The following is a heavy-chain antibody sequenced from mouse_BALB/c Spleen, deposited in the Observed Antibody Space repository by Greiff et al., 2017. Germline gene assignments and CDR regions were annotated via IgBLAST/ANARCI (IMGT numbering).Heavy chain of an antibody. V-gene: IGHV3-2*02. D-gene: IGHD2-14*01. J-gene: IGHJ3*01. CDR3: ARWVRQGPFAY. CDR1: GYSITSDYA. CDR2: ISYSGST. Sequence: EVQLQESGPGLVKPSQSLSLTCTVTGYSITSDYAWNWIRQFPGNKLEWMGYISYSGSTSYNPSLKSRISITRDTSKNQFFLQLNSVTTEDTATYYCARWVRQGPFAYWGQGTLVTVSA.